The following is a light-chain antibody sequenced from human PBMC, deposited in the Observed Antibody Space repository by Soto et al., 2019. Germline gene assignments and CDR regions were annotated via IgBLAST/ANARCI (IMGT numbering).Light chain of an antibody. CDR3: SSYAGNNNLV. CDR2: DVS. V-gene: IGLV2-8*01. J-gene: IGLJ2*01. Sequence: QSALTQPPSASGSPGKSVTISCTGTSSDVGGYNYVSWYQQHPGKAPKLMIYDVSKRPSGVPDRFSGSKSGNTASLTVSGLQTEDEADYYCSSYAGNNNLVFGGGTKLTVL. CDR1: SSDVGGYNY.